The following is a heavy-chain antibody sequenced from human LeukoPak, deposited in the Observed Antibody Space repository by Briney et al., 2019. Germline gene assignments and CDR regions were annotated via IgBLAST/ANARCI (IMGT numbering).Heavy chain of an antibody. D-gene: IGHD3-22*01. CDR1: GFTFSSYG. J-gene: IGHJ4*02. CDR2: VWFDGSKK. Sequence: PGGSLRLSCAASGFTFSSYGMHWVRQAPGKGLEWVAVVWFDGSKKYSADSVKGRITVSRDDSKNTLYLQMNSLRAEDTAVYYCARGVDYCDSSGTIDYWGQGTLVTVSS. V-gene: IGHV3-33*01. CDR3: ARGVDYCDSSGTIDY.